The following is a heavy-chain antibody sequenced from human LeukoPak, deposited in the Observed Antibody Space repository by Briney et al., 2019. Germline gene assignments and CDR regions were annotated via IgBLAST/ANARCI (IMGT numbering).Heavy chain of an antibody. CDR1: GGTFSSYA. Sequence: ASVKVSCKASGGTFSSYAISWVRQAPGQGLEWMGRIIPIFGIANYAQKFQGRVTITADKSTSTAYMELSSLRSEDTAVYYCARDLETHRSSTSCYSLYFDYWGQGTLVTVSS. V-gene: IGHV1-69*04. CDR3: ARDLETHRSSTSCYSLYFDY. D-gene: IGHD2-2*01. J-gene: IGHJ4*02. CDR2: IIPIFGIA.